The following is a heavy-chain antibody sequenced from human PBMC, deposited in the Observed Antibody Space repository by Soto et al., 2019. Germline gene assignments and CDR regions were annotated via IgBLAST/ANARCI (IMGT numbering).Heavy chain of an antibody. CDR3: ARGFSAGKGSPPDY. D-gene: IGHD3-10*01. V-gene: IGHV3-23*01. CDR2: LNGSGGST. J-gene: IGHJ4*02. CDR1: GFTFINYA. Sequence: LRLSCAASGFTFINYAMTWVRQSPGKGLECVSGLNGSGGSTSSADSVKGRFAISRDNSKNTLYLQMNSLRDGDTAVYYCARGFSAGKGSPPDYWGQGTLVTVSS.